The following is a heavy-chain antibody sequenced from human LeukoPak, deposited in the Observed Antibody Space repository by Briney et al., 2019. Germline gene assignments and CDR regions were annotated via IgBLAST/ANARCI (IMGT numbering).Heavy chain of an antibody. V-gene: IGHV1-8*01. CDR3: ARGGYSYNYSPRGMDV. J-gene: IGHJ6*02. CDR1: GYTFTSYD. D-gene: IGHD5-18*01. CDR2: MNPNSGDT. Sequence: ASVKVSCKASGYTFTSYDIKWVRQATGQGLEWMGWMNPNSGDTGYAQKFQGRVTMTRNTSISTAYMELSSLRSEDTAVYYCARGGYSYNYSPRGMDVWGQGTTVTVSS.